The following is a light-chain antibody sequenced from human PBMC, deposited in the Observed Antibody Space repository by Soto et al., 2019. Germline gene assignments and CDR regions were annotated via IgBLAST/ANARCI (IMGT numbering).Light chain of an antibody. CDR1: QRISTY. CDR2: AAS. Sequence: DIQMTQSPSSLSASVGDRVTITCRASQRISTYLNWYQQKPGKAPKLLIYAASSLQRGVPSRFSSSASGTDFTHTIRSLQPEDFSPYYCQQSYSAPRTFGQGTKVELK. J-gene: IGKJ1*01. V-gene: IGKV1-39*01. CDR3: QQSYSAPRT.